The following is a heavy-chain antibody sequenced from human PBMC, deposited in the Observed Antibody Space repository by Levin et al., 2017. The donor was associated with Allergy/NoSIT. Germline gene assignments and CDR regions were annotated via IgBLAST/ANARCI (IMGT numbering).Heavy chain of an antibody. Sequence: GGSLRLSCAASGFTFSSYGMHWVRQAPGKGLEWVAVIWYDGSNKYYADSVKGRFTISRDNSKNTLYLQMNSLRAEDTAVYYCVRYCSGGSCYYFDYWGQGTLVTVSS. CDR1: GFTFSSYG. CDR3: VRYCSGGSCYYFDY. D-gene: IGHD2-15*01. CDR2: IWYDGSNK. J-gene: IGHJ4*02. V-gene: IGHV3-33*01.